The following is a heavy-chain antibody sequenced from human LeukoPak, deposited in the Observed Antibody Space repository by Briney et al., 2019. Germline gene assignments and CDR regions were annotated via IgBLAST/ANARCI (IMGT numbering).Heavy chain of an antibody. J-gene: IGHJ4*02. CDR1: GGSISSYY. V-gene: IGHV4-4*07. D-gene: IGHD1-20*01. CDR2: TYTSGST. CDR3: ARGTGYNWNERFDY. Sequence: PSETLSLTCTVSGGSISSYYWSWIRQPAGKGLEWIGRTYTSGSTNYNPSLKSRVTMSVDTSKNQFSLKLSSVTAADTAVYYCARGTGYNWNERFDYWGQGTLVTVSS.